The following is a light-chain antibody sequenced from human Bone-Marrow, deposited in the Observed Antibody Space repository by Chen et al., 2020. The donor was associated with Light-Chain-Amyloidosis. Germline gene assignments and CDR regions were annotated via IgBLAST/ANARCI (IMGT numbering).Light chain of an antibody. CDR2: DDS. J-gene: IGLJ3*02. Sequence: SYVLTQPSSVSVAPGQTATIACGGNNIGSKSVHWYQQTPGQAPLLVVYDDSDRPPGIPERLSGSNSGKTATLTISRVEAGDEADYYCQVWDRSSDRPVFGGGTKLTVL. CDR1: NIGSKS. V-gene: IGLV3-21*02. CDR3: QVWDRSSDRPV.